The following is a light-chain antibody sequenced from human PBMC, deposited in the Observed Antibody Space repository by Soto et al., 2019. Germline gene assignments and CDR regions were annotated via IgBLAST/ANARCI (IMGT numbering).Light chain of an antibody. CDR2: DVS. CDR1: SSDVGGYNY. V-gene: IGLV2-14*01. CDR3: SSYTGSSTYVV. Sequence: QSALTQPASVSGSPGQSITISCTGTSSDVGGYNYVSWYQQHPGKAPKLMIYDVSNRHSGVSNRFYGSKSANTASLTISGLQAEHEADYYCSSYTGSSTYVVFGGGTKLTVL. J-gene: IGLJ2*01.